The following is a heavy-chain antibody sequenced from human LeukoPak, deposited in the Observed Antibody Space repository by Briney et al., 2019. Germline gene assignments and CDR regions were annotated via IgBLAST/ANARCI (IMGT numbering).Heavy chain of an antibody. CDR2: IYISGTT. Sequence: PSETLSLTCTVSGGSIRSFYWSWVRQPAGKGLEWIGRIYISGTTSYNPSVKSRVTMSVDTSKNQISLNLSSLTAADTAVYYCARGGEWGSSPLDHWGQGTLVTVSS. CDR3: ARGGEWGSSPLDH. D-gene: IGHD6-6*01. J-gene: IGHJ4*02. CDR1: GGSIRSFY. V-gene: IGHV4-4*07.